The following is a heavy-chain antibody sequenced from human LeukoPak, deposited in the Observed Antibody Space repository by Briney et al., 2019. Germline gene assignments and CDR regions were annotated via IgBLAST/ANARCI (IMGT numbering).Heavy chain of an antibody. J-gene: IGHJ4*02. CDR2: LSGSGGNT. V-gene: IGHV3-23*01. Sequence: GGSLRLSCAASGFTFSTYAMSWVRQAPGKGLEWVSALSGSGGNTYYADPVKGRFTISRDNSKNTLYPQMNSLRAEDTAVYYCAKFATAAGHFDYWGQGALVTVSS. D-gene: IGHD6-13*01. CDR3: AKFATAAGHFDY. CDR1: GFTFSTYA.